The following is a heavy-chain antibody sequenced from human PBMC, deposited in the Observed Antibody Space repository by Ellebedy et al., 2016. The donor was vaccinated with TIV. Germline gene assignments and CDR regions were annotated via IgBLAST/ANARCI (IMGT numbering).Heavy chain of an antibody. J-gene: IGHJ4*02. CDR2: IYYSGST. CDR1: GGSISSSSYY. Sequence: GSLRLSCTVSGGSISSSSYYWGWIRQPPGKGLEWIGSIYYSGSTYYNPSLKSRVTISVDTSKNQFSLKLSSVTAADTAVYYCARGTTVVTPGYWGQGTLVTVSS. V-gene: IGHV4-39*07. D-gene: IGHD4-23*01. CDR3: ARGTTVVTPGY.